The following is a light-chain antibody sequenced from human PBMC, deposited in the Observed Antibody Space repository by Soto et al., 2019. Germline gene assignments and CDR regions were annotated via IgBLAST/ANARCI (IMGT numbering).Light chain of an antibody. CDR1: QSVDSN. Sequence: EIVMTQSPATLSVSPGERATLSCRASQSVDSNLAWYQQKPGQAPRLLIYGASSRATGIPDRFSGGGSGTDFTLTINSLEPEDFAVYYCQQYGRAPRTFGQGTKVDIK. V-gene: IGKV3-20*01. CDR3: QQYGRAPRT. J-gene: IGKJ1*01. CDR2: GAS.